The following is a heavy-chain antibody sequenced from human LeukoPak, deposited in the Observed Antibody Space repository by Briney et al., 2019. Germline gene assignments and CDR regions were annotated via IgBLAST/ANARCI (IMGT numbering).Heavy chain of an antibody. D-gene: IGHD6-19*01. CDR3: ARWAVAGTNYFDY. J-gene: IGHJ4*02. V-gene: IGHV3-74*01. CDR2: INSDGSST. Sequence: GGSLRLSCAASGFTFSSYWMHWVRQAPGKGLVWVSRINSDGSSTSYADSVRGRFTISRDNAKNTLYLQMNSLRAEDTAVYYCARWAVAGTNYFDYWGQGTLVTVSS. CDR1: GFTFSSYW.